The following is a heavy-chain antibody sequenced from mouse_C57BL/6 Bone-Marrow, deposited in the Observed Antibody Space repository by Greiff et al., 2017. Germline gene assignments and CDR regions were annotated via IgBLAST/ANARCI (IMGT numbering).Heavy chain of an antibody. CDR1: GFTFSDYG. CDR3: ARSTRVTPVAY. D-gene: IGHD2-2*01. Sequence: EVKLMESGGGLVKPGGSLKLSCAASGFTFSDYGMHWVRQAPEKGLEWVAYISSGSSTIYYADTVKGRFTISRDNAKNTLFLQMTSLRSEDTAMYYCARSTRVTPVAYWGQGTLVTVSA. CDR2: ISSGSSTI. V-gene: IGHV5-17*01. J-gene: IGHJ3*01.